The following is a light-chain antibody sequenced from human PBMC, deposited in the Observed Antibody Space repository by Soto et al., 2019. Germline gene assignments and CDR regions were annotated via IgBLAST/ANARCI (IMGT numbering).Light chain of an antibody. CDR1: QSVTTQ. Sequence: VLTQSPGTLSLSPGARATLSCRASQSVTTQLAWYQQKPGQAPRLIIHGASSRATGVPDRITAIVSGTVGTLYLRRLEPEDGAVYDGQQYGGSTRTFGQGTKVEI. J-gene: IGKJ1*01. CDR2: GAS. CDR3: QQYGGSTRT. V-gene: IGKV3-20*01.